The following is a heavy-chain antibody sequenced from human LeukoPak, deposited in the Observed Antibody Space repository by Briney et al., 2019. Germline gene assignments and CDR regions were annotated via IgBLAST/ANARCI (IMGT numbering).Heavy chain of an antibody. V-gene: IGHV4-39*01. CDR3: ARRGFGGWEPFDY. J-gene: IGHJ4*02. CDR2: IYYSGST. Sequence: SETLSLTCTVSGGSISGSSYYWGWIRQPPGKGLEWIGSIYYSGSTYYNSSLKSRVTISVDTSKNQFSLKLSSVTAADTAVYYCARRGFGGWEPFDYWGQGTLVTVSS. CDR1: GGSISGSSYY. D-gene: IGHD6-19*01.